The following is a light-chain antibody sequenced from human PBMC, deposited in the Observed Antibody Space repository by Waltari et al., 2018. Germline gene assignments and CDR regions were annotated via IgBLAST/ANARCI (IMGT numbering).Light chain of an antibody. CDR3: SSYTTSTPQV. CDR2: EVN. CDR1: GSDIGSYNR. V-gene: IGLV2-18*02. J-gene: IGLJ1*01. Sequence: QSALTQPPSVSGSPGQSVTISCSGTGSDIGSYNRVSWYQQSPGTAPRLMIYEVNSRPSGVPDRFPGSKSGNTASLTISGLQAEDEADYYCSSYTTSTPQVFGTGTKVTVL.